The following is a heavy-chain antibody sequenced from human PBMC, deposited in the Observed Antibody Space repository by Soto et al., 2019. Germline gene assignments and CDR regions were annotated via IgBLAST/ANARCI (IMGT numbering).Heavy chain of an antibody. CDR1: GISITSSY. Sequence: SETLSLTCTVSGISITSSYWNWFRQSPGKGLEWIGQISDRGDINYNPPLKSRVAISTDTSKNQVSLTLTAVNAADTAVYFCARGRHWFGPWGQGTLVTVSS. V-gene: IGHV4-59*08. CDR3: ARGRHWFGP. CDR2: ISDRGDI. J-gene: IGHJ5*02.